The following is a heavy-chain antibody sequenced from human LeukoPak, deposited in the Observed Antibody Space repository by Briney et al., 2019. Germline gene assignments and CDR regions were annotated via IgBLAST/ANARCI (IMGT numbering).Heavy chain of an antibody. D-gene: IGHD3-10*01. V-gene: IGHV4-39*01. Sequence: SETLSLTCTVSGGSVSSSSFYWGWIRQPPGKGLEWIGSIYYSGSTYYNPSLKSRVTISEDTSKNQFSLRLSSVTAADTALHYCARLRYYSGSGPPWYFDYWGQGTLVTVSS. CDR2: IYYSGST. CDR3: ARLRYYSGSGPPWYFDY. J-gene: IGHJ4*02. CDR1: GGSVSSSSFY.